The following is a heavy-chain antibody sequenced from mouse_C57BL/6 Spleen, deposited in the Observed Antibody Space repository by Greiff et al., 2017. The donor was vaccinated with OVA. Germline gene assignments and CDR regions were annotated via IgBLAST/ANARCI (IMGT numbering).Heavy chain of an antibody. Sequence: QVQLKEPGAELVRPGSSVKLSCKASGYTFTSYWMHWVKQRPIQGLEWIGNIDPSDSETHYNQKFKDKATLTVDKSSSTAYMQLSSLTSEDSAVYYCARGGYSNNWYFDVWGTGTTVTVSS. CDR3: ARGGYSNNWYFDV. V-gene: IGHV1-52*01. CDR2: IDPSDSET. D-gene: IGHD2-5*01. J-gene: IGHJ1*03. CDR1: GYTFTSYW.